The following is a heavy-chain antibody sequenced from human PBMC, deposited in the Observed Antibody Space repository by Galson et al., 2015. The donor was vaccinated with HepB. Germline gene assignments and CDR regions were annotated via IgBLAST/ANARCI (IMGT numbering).Heavy chain of an antibody. CDR2: ISYDGSNK. D-gene: IGHD6-19*01. CDR1: GFTFSSYA. CDR3: ARTARGSSGWYSWFDP. Sequence: SLRLSCAASGFTFSSYAMHWVRQAPGKGLEWVAVISYDGSNKYYADSVKGRFTISRDNSKNTLYLQMNSLRAEDTAVYYCARTARGSSGWYSWFDPWGQGTLVTVSS. J-gene: IGHJ5*02. V-gene: IGHV3-30*04.